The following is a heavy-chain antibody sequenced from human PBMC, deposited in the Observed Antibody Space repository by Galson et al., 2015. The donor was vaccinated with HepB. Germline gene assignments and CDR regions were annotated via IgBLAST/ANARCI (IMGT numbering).Heavy chain of an antibody. V-gene: IGHV3-15*01. CDR1: GFAFNNAW. D-gene: IGHD2-8*02. J-gene: IGHJ5*02. CDR3: TTDVYYSTYWSWLDP. Sequence: SLRLSCAAPGFAFNNAWMNWVRQAPGKGLEWAGRIKSKTDGETTDYAAPVKGRFTISRDDSKNRPYLQMNSLKPEDTAVYYCTTDVYYSTYWSWLDPWGQGTLVTVSS. CDR2: IKSKTDGETT.